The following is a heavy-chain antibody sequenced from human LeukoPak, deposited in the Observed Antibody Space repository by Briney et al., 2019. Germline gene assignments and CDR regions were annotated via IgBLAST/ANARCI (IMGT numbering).Heavy chain of an antibody. CDR3: ARDYLGIEDFWSGYAAH. CDR1: GFTFSSYW. V-gene: IGHV3-7*01. CDR2: IKQDGSEK. J-gene: IGHJ4*02. Sequence: PGGSLRLSCAASGFTFSSYWMSWVRQAPGKGLEWVANIKQDGSEKYYVDSVKGRFTISRDNAKNSLYLQMNSPRAEDTAVYYCARDYLGIEDFWSGYAAHWGQGTLVTVSS. D-gene: IGHD3-3*01.